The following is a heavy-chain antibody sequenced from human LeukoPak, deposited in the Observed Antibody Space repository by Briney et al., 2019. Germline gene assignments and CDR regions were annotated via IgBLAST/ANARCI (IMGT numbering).Heavy chain of an antibody. CDR2: IYCSGST. CDR1: TGSISSYY. J-gene: IGHJ4*02. Sequence: SETLSLTCTVSTGSISSYYWSWIRQTPGKGLEWIGYIYCSGSTNYNPSLKSRVTISVDTSKNQFSLKLSSVTAADTAVYYCARGGGYAYYFDYWGQGTLVTVSS. CDR3: ARGGGYAYYFDY. V-gene: IGHV4-59*01. D-gene: IGHD3-16*01.